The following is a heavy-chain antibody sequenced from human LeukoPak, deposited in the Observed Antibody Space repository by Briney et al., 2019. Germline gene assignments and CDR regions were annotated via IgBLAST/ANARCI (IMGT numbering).Heavy chain of an antibody. D-gene: IGHD3-22*01. V-gene: IGHV4-59*01. CDR3: ARDNDSSGMDV. CDR2: IYYSGST. Sequence: PSETLSLTCTVSGGSISSYYWSWIRQPPGKGLEWIGYIYYSGSTNYNPSLKSRVTISVDTSKNQFSLKLSSVTAADTAVYYCARDNDSSGMDVWGQGTTVTVSS. CDR1: GGSISSYY. J-gene: IGHJ6*02.